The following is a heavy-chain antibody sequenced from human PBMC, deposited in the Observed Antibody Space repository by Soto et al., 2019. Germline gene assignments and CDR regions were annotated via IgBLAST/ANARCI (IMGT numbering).Heavy chain of an antibody. CDR1: GDSSGTTHSY. J-gene: IGHJ4*02. V-gene: IGHV4-39*01. CDR3: ARHEGNGNVWPLDY. D-gene: IGHD2-8*01. Sequence: SETLSLTCTVSGDSSGTTHSYWAWIRQSPGKGLEWIGNIHYSGSTYYMPSLRSRVTLSVDTSKNQFSLRLTSVTAEDTAVYYCARHEGNGNVWPLDYWGQGILVTVSS. CDR2: IHYSGST.